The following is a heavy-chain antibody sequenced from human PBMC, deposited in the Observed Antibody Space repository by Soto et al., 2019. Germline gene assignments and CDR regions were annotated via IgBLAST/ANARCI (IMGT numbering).Heavy chain of an antibody. V-gene: IGHV1-69*13. Sequence: SVKVSCKASGGSFSTFTINWVRQAPGQGLVWMGGIIPMFGVTNYAQTFQGRVTITADESTGTAYMQVSSLRSEDTAVYYCARDYCTSTNCYKNFGMDVWGQGTTVTVSS. D-gene: IGHD2-2*02. CDR1: GGSFSTFT. CDR2: IIPMFGVT. J-gene: IGHJ6*02. CDR3: ARDYCTSTNCYKNFGMDV.